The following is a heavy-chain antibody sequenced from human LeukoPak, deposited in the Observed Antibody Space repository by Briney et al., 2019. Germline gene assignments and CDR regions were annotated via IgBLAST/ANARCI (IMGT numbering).Heavy chain of an antibody. D-gene: IGHD6-19*01. CDR1: GYTFTNYE. CDR3: ARRTLYSSGWLPDY. J-gene: IGHJ4*02. CDR2: MNPNSGNT. V-gene: IGHV1-8*03. Sequence: ASVKVSCKASGYTFTNYEIDWVRQATGQGLEWMGWMNPNSGNTGNAQKFQDRVTITRNTSISTAYMELSSLRSEDTAVYYCARRTLYSSGWLPDYWGQGTLVTVSS.